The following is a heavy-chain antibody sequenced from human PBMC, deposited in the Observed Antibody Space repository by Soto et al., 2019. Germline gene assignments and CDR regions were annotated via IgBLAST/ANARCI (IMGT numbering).Heavy chain of an antibody. CDR1: GFTFSSYG. D-gene: IGHD5-12*01. J-gene: IGHJ4*02. V-gene: IGHV3-33*01. Sequence: GGSLRLSCAASGFTFSSYGIHWVRQAPGKGLEWVAVIWYDGSNKYYADSVKGRFTISRDNSKNTLYLQMNSLRAEDTAVYYCARGREYSGYDKLTYWGQGTLVTVSS. CDR2: IWYDGSNK. CDR3: ARGREYSGYDKLTY.